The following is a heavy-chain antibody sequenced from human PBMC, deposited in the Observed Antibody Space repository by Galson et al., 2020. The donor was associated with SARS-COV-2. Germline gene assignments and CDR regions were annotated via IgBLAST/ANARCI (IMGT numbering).Heavy chain of an antibody. CDR3: LSYSSTRQNH. CDR1: GFIFSDYA. CDR2: IRSNGETS. Sequence: GGSLRLSCSASGFIFSDYAMHWVRQAPGKGLEYVSAIRSNGETSFYADSVNGRFTMSRDNSKNMFYLQMTALRLEDTAFYFCLSYSSTRQNHWGQGTLVTVSS. V-gene: IGHV3-64D*06. J-gene: IGHJ5*02. D-gene: IGHD2-2*01.